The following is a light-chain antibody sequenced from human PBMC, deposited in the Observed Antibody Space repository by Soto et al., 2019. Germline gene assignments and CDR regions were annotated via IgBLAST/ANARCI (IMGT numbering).Light chain of an antibody. V-gene: IGLV2-23*01. J-gene: IGLJ1*01. Sequence: QSALTQPASVSGSPGQSVTISCTGTSSDFGSYKFVSWYQHHPGKVPKVIIYETSKRPSGVSDRFSGSKSGNTASLTISGLQAEDEADYYYFSFTSTNTHVFGSGTKVT. CDR2: ETS. CDR1: SSDFGSYKF. CDR3: FSFTSTNTHV.